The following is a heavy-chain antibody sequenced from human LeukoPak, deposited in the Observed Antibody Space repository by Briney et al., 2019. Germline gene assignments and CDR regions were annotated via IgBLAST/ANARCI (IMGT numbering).Heavy chain of an antibody. CDR1: GFTFSSYW. V-gene: IGHV3-7*01. D-gene: IGHD3-10*01. J-gene: IGHJ4*02. CDR3: ATRGSDY. Sequence: GGSLRLSCAASGFTFSSYWMSWVRQAPGKGLEWVANIKPDGSEKCYVASVKGRFTISRANAKCTLYLQMNSLRAEDTAVYYWATRGSDYWGQGTLVTPSS. CDR2: IKPDGSEK.